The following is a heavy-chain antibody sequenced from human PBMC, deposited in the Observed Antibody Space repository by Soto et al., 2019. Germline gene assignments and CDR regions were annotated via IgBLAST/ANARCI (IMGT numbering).Heavy chain of an antibody. CDR2: ISAYNGNT. CDR1: GYTFTSYG. Sequence: ASVKVSCKASGYTFTSYGISWVRQAPGQGLEWMGWISAYNGNTNYAQKLQGRVTMTTDTSTSTAYMELRSLRSDDTAVYYCARLFLRYGGVSYYYMDVWGKGTTVTVPS. V-gene: IGHV1-18*01. J-gene: IGHJ6*03. D-gene: IGHD3-16*01. CDR3: ARLFLRYGGVSYYYMDV.